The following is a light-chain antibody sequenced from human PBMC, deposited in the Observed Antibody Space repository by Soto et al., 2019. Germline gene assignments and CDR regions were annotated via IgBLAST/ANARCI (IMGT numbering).Light chain of an antibody. CDR2: GAS. J-gene: IGKJ3*01. Sequence: EIVLTQSPGTLSLSPGERATLSCRASQIIFNNDLAWHQQKPGQDPRLLIYGASSRASGIPDRFSGSGSGTDFTLTISRLEPEDVAVYYCQQYGNSPTFTFGPGTKVDIK. V-gene: IGKV3-20*01. CDR1: QIIFNND. CDR3: QQYGNSPTFT.